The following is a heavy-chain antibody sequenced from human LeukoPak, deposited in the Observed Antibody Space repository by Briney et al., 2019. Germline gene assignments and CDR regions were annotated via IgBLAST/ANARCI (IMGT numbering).Heavy chain of an antibody. V-gene: IGHV1-2*02. CDR3: ARLSSGRTLDY. D-gene: IGHD6-19*01. CDR2: INANSGGA. CDR1: AYTFTDNY. Sequence: ASVKVSCKASAYTFTDNYMHWVRQAPGQGLEWMGWINANSGGARLAQKFQGRVTLTRDTSIITAYMEVSSLTYDDTAVYYCARLSSGRTLDYWGQGTLVIVSS. J-gene: IGHJ4*02.